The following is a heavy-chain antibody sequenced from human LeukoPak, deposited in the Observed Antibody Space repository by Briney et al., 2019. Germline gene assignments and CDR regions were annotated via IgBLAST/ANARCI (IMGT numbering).Heavy chain of an antibody. Sequence: ASVKVSCKASGYSFTSYAMNWVRQAPGQGLEWMGGIIPIFGTANYAQKFQGRVTITTDESTSTAYMELSSLRSEDTAVYYCATSYSYGRGPIDYWGQGTLVTVSS. CDR3: ATSYSYGRGPIDY. D-gene: IGHD5-18*01. CDR1: GYSFTSYA. V-gene: IGHV1-69*05. CDR2: IIPIFGTA. J-gene: IGHJ4*02.